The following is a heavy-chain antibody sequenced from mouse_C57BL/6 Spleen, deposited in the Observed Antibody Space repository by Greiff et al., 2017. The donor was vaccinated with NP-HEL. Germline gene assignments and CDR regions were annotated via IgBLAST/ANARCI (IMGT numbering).Heavy chain of an antibody. J-gene: IGHJ3*01. CDR3: ARVYGNAWFAY. CDR1: GYSFTGYY. Sequence: DVQLQESGPELVKPGASVKISCKASGYSFTGYYMNWVKQSPEKSLEWIGEINPSTGGTTYNQKFKAKATLTVDKSSSTAYMQLKSLTSEDSAVYYCARVYGNAWFAYWGQGTLVTVSA. V-gene: IGHV1-42*01. CDR2: INPSTGGT. D-gene: IGHD2-1*01.